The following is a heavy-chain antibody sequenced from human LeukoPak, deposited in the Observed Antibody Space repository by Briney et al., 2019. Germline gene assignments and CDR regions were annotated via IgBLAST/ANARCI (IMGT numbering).Heavy chain of an antibody. Sequence: VASVKVSCKASGYTFTSYGISWVRQAPGQGLEWMGWISAYNGNTNYAQKLQGRVTMTTDTSTSTAYMELRSLRSDDTAVYYCARVSGSYDSSGYSPHYYYYGMDVWGQGTTVTVSS. V-gene: IGHV1-18*01. D-gene: IGHD3-22*01. CDR3: ARVSGSYDSSGYSPHYYYYGMDV. J-gene: IGHJ6*02. CDR2: ISAYNGNT. CDR1: GYTFTSYG.